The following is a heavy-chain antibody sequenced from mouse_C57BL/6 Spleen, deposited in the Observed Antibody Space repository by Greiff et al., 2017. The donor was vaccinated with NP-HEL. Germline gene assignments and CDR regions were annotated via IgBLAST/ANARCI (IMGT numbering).Heavy chain of an antibody. V-gene: IGHV1-80*01. CDR3: ARSYITTPSRGYFDY. Sequence: VMLVESGAELVKPGASVKISCKASGYAFSSYWMNWVKQRPGKGLEWIGQIYPGDGDTNYNGKFKGKATLTADKSSSTAYMQLSSLTSEDSAVYFCARSYITTPSRGYFDYWGQGTTLTVSS. D-gene: IGHD1-1*01. J-gene: IGHJ2*01. CDR2: IYPGDGDT. CDR1: GYAFSSYW.